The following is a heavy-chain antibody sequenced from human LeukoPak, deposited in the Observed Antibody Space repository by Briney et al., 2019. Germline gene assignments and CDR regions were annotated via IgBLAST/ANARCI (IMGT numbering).Heavy chain of an antibody. CDR2: IYYSGST. D-gene: IGHD2-2*01. J-gene: IGHJ6*03. Sequence: SETLSLTCTGSGGSISSYYWSWIRQPPGKGLEWIGYIYYSGSTNYNPSLKSRVTISVDTSKDQFSLKLSSVSAADTAVYYCARALGYCSSTSCLYYYYYMDVWGKGTTVTVSS. CDR3: ARALGYCSSTSCLYYYYYMDV. V-gene: IGHV4-59*01. CDR1: GGSISSYY.